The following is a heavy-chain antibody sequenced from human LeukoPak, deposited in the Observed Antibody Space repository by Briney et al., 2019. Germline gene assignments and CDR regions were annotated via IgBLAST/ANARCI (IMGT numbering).Heavy chain of an antibody. J-gene: IGHJ1*01. CDR1: GGSISSYY. Sequence: SETLSLTCTVSGGSISSYYWSWIRQPPGKGLEWIGYIYYSGSTNYNPSLTSRVTISVDTSKNQFSLKLSSVTAADTAVYYCARXAEKEYFXHWGQGTLVTVSS. CDR2: IYYSGST. CDR3: ARXAEKEYFXH. V-gene: IGHV4-59*01.